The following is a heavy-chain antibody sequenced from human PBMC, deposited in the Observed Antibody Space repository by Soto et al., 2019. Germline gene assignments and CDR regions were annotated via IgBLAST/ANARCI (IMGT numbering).Heavy chain of an antibody. J-gene: IGHJ4*02. CDR2: ISGSGGTT. V-gene: IGHV3-23*01. CDR1: GFTFNYFG. CDR3: AKDHRD. Sequence: PGGSLRLSCAGSGFTFNYFGMSWVRQAPGKGLEWVSAISGSGGTTYYADSVRGRFTISRDNAKNTLYLQMNSLRVEDTALYYCAKDHRDWGQGTLVTVSS.